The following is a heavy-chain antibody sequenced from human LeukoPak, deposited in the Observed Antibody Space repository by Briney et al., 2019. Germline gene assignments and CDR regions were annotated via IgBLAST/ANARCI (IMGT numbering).Heavy chain of an antibody. CDR1: GSTFSSYA. V-gene: IGHV3-30*04. Sequence: PGGSLRLSCAASGSTFSSYAMHWVRQAPGKGLEWVAVISYDGSNKYYADSVKGRFTISRDNSKNTLYLQMNSLRAEDTAVYYCARVLGGFSIYYYYGMDVWGQGTTVTVSS. J-gene: IGHJ6*02. CDR3: ARVLGGFSIYYYYGMDV. D-gene: IGHD1-26*01. CDR2: ISYDGSNK.